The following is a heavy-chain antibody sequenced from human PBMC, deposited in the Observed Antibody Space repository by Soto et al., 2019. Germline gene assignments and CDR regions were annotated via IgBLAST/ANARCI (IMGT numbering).Heavy chain of an antibody. J-gene: IGHJ6*02. CDR1: GFTFSSYA. CDR3: AKATRVVVAASMDV. CDR2: ISGSGGST. V-gene: IGHV3-23*01. Sequence: GGSLRLSCAASGFTFSSYAMSWVRQAPGKGLEWVSAISGSGGSTYYADSVKGRFTISRDNSKNTLYLQMNSLRAEDTAVYYCAKATRVVVAASMDVWGQGTTVTVSS. D-gene: IGHD2-15*01.